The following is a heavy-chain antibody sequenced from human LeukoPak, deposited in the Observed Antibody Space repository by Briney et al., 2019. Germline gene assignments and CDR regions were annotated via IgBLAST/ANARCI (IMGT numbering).Heavy chain of an antibody. V-gene: IGHV3-30-3*01. CDR2: ISSDGSKK. CDR1: GFTFSSYS. Sequence: GGSLRLSCAASGFTFSSYSMHWVRQAPGKGLEWVALISSDGSKKYYADSVKGRFTISRDNSKNTLYLQMNSLRAEDTAVYYCAKGRGWLQPFDYWGQGTLVTVSS. D-gene: IGHD5-24*01. J-gene: IGHJ4*02. CDR3: AKGRGWLQPFDY.